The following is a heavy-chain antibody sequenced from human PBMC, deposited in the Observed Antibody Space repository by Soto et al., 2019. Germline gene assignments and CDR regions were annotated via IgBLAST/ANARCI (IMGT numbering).Heavy chain of an antibody. D-gene: IGHD2-2*01. CDR2: IIPILGIA. V-gene: IGHV1-69*02. Sequence: QVQLVQSGAEVKKPGSSVKVSCKASGGTFSSYTISWVRQAPGQGLEWMGRIIPILGIANYAQKFQGRVTITADKSTSTAYMELSSLRSEDKAVYYCARDANIVVVAAGNIYNWFDPWGKGTLVTVSS. CDR1: GGTFSSYT. CDR3: ARDANIVVVAAGNIYNWFDP. J-gene: IGHJ5*02.